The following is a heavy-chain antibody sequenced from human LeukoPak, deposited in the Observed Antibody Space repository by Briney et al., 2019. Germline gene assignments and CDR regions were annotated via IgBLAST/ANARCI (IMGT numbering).Heavy chain of an antibody. J-gene: IGHJ4*02. V-gene: IGHV4-39*01. CDR3: AIGAYSGGSFPSFDR. CDR2: FSYSGST. D-gene: IGHD6-19*01. CDR1: GDSISSTTYH. Sequence: SETLSLTCTVSGDSISSTTYHWGWIRQPPGKGLEWIGSFSYSGSTYYNPSLKSRVTISVDMSKNQLYLKLSSVTAADTAVYYCAIGAYSGGSFPSFDRWGQGTLVTVSS.